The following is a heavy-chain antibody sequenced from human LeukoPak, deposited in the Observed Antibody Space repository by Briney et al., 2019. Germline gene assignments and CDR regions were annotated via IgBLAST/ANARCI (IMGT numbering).Heavy chain of an antibody. CDR3: GTLLSNGPFDY. Sequence: GASVKVSCKASGYTFTGYYMHWVRQAPGQGLEWMGWIYPNSGATKYAQKFQDRVTMTRDTSISTAYMELSGLRSDDTAVYYCGTLLSNGPFDYWGQGSLVTVSS. CDR2: IYPNSGAT. CDR1: GYTFTGYY. V-gene: IGHV1-2*02. J-gene: IGHJ4*02.